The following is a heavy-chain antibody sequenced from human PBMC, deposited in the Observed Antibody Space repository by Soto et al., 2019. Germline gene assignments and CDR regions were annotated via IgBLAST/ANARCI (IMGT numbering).Heavy chain of an antibody. D-gene: IGHD6-19*01. CDR1: GYTFANFD. CDR3: ARERLNTGWYGFDH. J-gene: IGHJ4*02. CDR2: VSNRNGVT. V-gene: IGHV1-18*04. Sequence: GASVKVSCKTSGYTFANFDFSCVRQAPGQGLEWMGWVSNRNGVTNYAENFRDRVTISTDTSTNTVYMELRSLRSDDTAVYFCARERLNTGWYGFDHWGQGTQVTVSS.